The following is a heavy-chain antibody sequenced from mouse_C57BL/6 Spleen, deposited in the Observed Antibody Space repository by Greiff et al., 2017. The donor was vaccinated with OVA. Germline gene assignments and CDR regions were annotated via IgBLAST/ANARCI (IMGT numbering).Heavy chain of an antibody. D-gene: IGHD1-1*01. V-gene: IGHV1-64*01. CDR1: GYTFTSYW. Sequence: QVQLQQPGAELVKPGASVKLSCKASGYTFTSYWMHWVKQRPGQGLEWIGMIHPNSGSTNYNEKFKSKATLTVDKSSSTAYMQLSSLTSEDSAVYYCARSPFITTVVASFDYWGQGTTLTVSS. CDR3: ARSPFITTVVASFDY. CDR2: IHPNSGST. J-gene: IGHJ2*01.